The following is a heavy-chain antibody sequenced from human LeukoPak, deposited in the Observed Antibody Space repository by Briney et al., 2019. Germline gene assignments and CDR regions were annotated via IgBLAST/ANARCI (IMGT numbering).Heavy chain of an antibody. V-gene: IGHV1-2*02. CDR3: ARGGCNTGTCYSSWLDP. J-gene: IGHJ5*02. Sequence: ASVKVSCKASGYTFTDFYIHWGRHAPGQGLEWMGWINPNSGVTDYAQNFLCRVTLTRDTSISTAYMEMSSLTFDDTALYFCARGGCNTGTCYSSWLDPWGQGTPVTVSS. CDR1: GYTFTDFY. D-gene: IGHD1-1*01. CDR2: INPNSGVT.